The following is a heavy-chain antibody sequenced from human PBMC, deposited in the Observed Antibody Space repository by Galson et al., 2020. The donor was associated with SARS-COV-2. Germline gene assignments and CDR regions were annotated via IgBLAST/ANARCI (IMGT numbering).Heavy chain of an antibody. V-gene: IGHV4-38-2*02. CDR2: IHHSGNT. CDR1: GFSISSGYH. J-gene: IGHJ4*02. CDR3: ARVNCTPDY. Sequence: SETLSLTCTVSGFSISSGYHWDWIRQPPGKGLEWIASIHHSGNTYYNPSLKSRVTISVDTSNNQFSLRLTSVTAADTAMYYCARVNCTPDYWGQGTLITVSS. D-gene: IGHD1-1*01.